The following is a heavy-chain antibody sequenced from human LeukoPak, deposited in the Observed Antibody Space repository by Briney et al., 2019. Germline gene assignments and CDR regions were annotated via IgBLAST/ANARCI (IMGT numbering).Heavy chain of an antibody. Sequence: GGSLRLSCAASGFTFSSYGMHWVRQAPGKGLEWVAFIRYDGSNKYYADSVKGRFTISRDNSKSTLYLQMNSLRAEDTAVYYCAKDPRPHYDFWSGYFDYWGQGTLVTVSS. CDR3: AKDPRPHYDFWSGYFDY. J-gene: IGHJ4*02. V-gene: IGHV3-30*02. CDR1: GFTFSSYG. D-gene: IGHD3-3*01. CDR2: IRYDGSNK.